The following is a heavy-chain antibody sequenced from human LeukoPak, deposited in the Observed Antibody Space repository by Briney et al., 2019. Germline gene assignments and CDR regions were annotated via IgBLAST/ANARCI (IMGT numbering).Heavy chain of an antibody. Sequence: ASVKVSFKASGYTFTDRYVHWVRQAPGQGREWIGWINPNSGGTKYAQNFQGRVSMTRDTSITTAYMELSRLRSDDTAVYYCARDDFYDVSGFDSWGQGTRVTVSS. J-gene: IGHJ4*02. CDR3: ARDDFYDVSGFDS. D-gene: IGHD3-22*01. CDR1: GYTFTDRY. V-gene: IGHV1-2*02. CDR2: INPNSGGT.